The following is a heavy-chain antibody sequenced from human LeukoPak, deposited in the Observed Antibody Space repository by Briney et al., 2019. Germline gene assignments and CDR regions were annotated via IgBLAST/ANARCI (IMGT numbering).Heavy chain of an antibody. V-gene: IGHV3-48*03. CDR1: GFTFSSYE. J-gene: IGHJ4*02. Sequence: PGGSLRLSCAASGFTFSSYEMSWVRQAPGKGLEWVSYISGSGSTIYYADSVQGRFTISRDNSKNTLYLQMNSLRAEDTAVYYCARVAFRSSSYISGIDYWGQGTLVTVSS. D-gene: IGHD6-6*01. CDR3: ARVAFRSSSYISGIDY. CDR2: ISGSGSTI.